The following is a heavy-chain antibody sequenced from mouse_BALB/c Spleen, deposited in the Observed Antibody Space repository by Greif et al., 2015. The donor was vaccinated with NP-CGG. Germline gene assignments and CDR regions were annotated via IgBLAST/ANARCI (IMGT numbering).Heavy chain of an antibody. CDR1: GYAFSSYW. Sequence: VKLMESGAELVRPGSSVKISCKASGYAFSSYWMNWVKQRPGQGLEWIGQIYPGDGDTNYNGKFKGKATLTADKSSSTAYMQLSSLTSEDSAVYFCARDDGNYGLFAYWGQGTLVTVSA. J-gene: IGHJ3*01. V-gene: IGHV1-80*01. D-gene: IGHD2-3*01. CDR3: ARDDGNYGLFAY. CDR2: IYPGDGDT.